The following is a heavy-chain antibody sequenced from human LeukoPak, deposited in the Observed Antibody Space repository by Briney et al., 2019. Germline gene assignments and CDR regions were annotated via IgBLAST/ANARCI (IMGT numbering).Heavy chain of an antibody. Sequence: GASVKVSCKASGGTFSNNATSWVRQAPGQGLEWMGGIIPIFGTTNYAQRFQGRVTITADESTSTVYMDLSSLTSEDTAVYYCATPRTYSGNSPWETDVWGQGTTVTVSS. CDR1: GGTFSNNA. CDR2: IIPIFGTT. V-gene: IGHV1-69*13. J-gene: IGHJ6*02. D-gene: IGHD1-26*01. CDR3: ATPRTYSGNSPWETDV.